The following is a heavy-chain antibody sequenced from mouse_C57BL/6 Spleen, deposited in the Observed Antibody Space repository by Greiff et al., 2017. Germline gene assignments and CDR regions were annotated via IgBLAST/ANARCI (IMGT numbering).Heavy chain of an antibody. J-gene: IGHJ2*01. CDR3: ARDTGYYFDD. CDR1: GYSITSGYD. D-gene: IGHD2-2*01. V-gene: IGHV3-1*01. Sequence: VQLKESGPGMVKPSQSLSLTCTVTGYSITSGYDWHWIRHFPGNKLEWMGYISYSGSTNYNPSLKSRISITHDTSKNHFFLKLNSVTTEDTATYYCARDTGYYFDDWGQGTTLTVSS. CDR2: ISYSGST.